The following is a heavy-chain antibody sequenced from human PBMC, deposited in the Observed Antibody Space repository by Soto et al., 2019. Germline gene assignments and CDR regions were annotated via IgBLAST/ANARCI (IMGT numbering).Heavy chain of an antibody. D-gene: IGHD1-26*01. Sequence: SETLSLTCAVYGGSFSGYYWSWIRQPPGKGLEWIGEINHSGSTNYNPSLKSRVTISVDTSKNQFSLKLSSVTAADTAVYYCARGAGTSVGATYYFDYWGQGTLVTVSS. CDR1: GGSFSGYY. J-gene: IGHJ4*02. V-gene: IGHV4-34*01. CDR3: ARGAGTSVGATYYFDY. CDR2: INHSGST.